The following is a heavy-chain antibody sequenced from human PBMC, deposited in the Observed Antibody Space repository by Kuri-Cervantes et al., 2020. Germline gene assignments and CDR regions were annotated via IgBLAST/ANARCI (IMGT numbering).Heavy chain of an antibody. V-gene: IGHV3-74*01. CDR2: INSDGSST. Sequence: GESLKISCAASGLTFGNYDMRWVRQAPGKGLVWVSRINSDGSSTSYADSVKGRFTISRDNAKNTLYLQMNSLRAEETAVYYCARDPPHYDFWSGYLGGGPATSDYWGQGTLVTVSS. D-gene: IGHD3-3*01. CDR1: GLTFGNYD. CDR3: ARDPPHYDFWSGYLGGGPATSDY. J-gene: IGHJ4*02.